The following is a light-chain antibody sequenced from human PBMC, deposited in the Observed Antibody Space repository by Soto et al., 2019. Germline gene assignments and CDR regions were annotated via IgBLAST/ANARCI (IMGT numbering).Light chain of an antibody. Sequence: EIVMTQSPATLSVSPGERATLSCRASQSVSSNLAWYQLKPGQAPRLLIYGASTRATGTLARLSASGSGTEFTLTISSLQSEDFAVYYCQQYDNWPQSFGGGTKVEIK. CDR1: QSVSSN. J-gene: IGKJ4*01. CDR3: QQYDNWPQS. V-gene: IGKV3-15*01. CDR2: GAS.